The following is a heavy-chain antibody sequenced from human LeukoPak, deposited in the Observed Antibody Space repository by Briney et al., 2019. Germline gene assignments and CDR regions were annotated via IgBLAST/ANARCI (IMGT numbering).Heavy chain of an antibody. CDR2: IDNDGSST. V-gene: IGHV3-74*01. Sequence: PGGSLRLSCAASGFTFSGYWMLWVRQAPGKGPVWVSRIDNDGSSTTYADSVKGRFTISRDNAKNTLYLQMSSLRGEDTAVYYCAHTPGGAFDIWGQGTMVTVSS. CDR3: AHTPGGAFDI. J-gene: IGHJ3*02. CDR1: GFTFSGYW. D-gene: IGHD1-26*01.